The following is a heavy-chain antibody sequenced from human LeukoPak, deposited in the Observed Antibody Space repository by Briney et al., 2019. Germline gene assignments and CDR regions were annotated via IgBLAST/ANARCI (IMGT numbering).Heavy chain of an antibody. CDR2: INHSGST. D-gene: IGHD2-15*01. V-gene: IGHV4-34*01. J-gene: IGHJ5*02. Sequence: PSETLSLTCAVYGGSFSGYYWSWIRQPPGKGLEWIGEINHSGSTNYNPSLKSRVTISVDTSKNQFSLKLSSVTAADTAVYYCVRHIRDSSFFDPWGLGTLVTVSS. CDR3: VRHIRDSSFFDP. CDR1: GGSFSGYY.